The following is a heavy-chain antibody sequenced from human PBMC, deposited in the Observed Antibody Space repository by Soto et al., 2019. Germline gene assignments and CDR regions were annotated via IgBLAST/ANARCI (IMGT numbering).Heavy chain of an antibody. CDR3: ARAPRSFLYAFDI. CDR2: ITGSGGST. D-gene: IGHD3-3*02. V-gene: IGHV3-23*01. Sequence: PGGSLRLSCAASGFTFNNYAMSWVRQAPGKGLEWVSAITGSGGSTYYADSVKGRFTISRDNSKNTLYLQMNSLRAEETAVYYWARAPRSFLYAFDIWGQGTMVTFPS. CDR1: GFTFNNYA. J-gene: IGHJ3*02.